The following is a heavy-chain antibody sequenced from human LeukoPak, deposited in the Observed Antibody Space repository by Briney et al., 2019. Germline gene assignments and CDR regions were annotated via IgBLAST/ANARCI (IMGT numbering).Heavy chain of an antibody. CDR1: GGSISSGDYY. D-gene: IGHD3-10*01. J-gene: IGHJ2*01. V-gene: IGHV4-30-4*01. CDR2: IYYSGST. CDR3: ARAWFGDPRFDL. Sequence: SQTLSLTCTVSGGSISSGDYYWSWIRQPPGKGLEWIGYIYYSGSTYYNPSLKSRVTISVDTSKNEFSLKLSSVTAADTAVYYCARAWFGDPRFDLWGRGTLVTIPS.